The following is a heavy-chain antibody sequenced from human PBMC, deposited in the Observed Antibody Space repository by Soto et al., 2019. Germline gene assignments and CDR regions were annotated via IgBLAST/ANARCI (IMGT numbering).Heavy chain of an antibody. D-gene: IGHD7-27*01. V-gene: IGHV3-23*01. J-gene: IGHJ4*02. CDR1: GFTFSIFA. CDR3: AKEVSLGSTVDLGY. CDR2: ISGSGGST. Sequence: PVGSLRLSCAASGFTFSIFAMSWVRQSPGKGLEWVSTISGSGGSTYYADAVKGRFSISRDNSMGTLYLQMKRLRVEDTAIYYCAKEVSLGSTVDLGYWGQGTLVTVSS.